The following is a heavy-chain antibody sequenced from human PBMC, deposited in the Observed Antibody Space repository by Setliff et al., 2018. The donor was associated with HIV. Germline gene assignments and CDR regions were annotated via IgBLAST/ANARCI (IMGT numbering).Heavy chain of an antibody. J-gene: IGHJ4*01. V-gene: IGHV4-61*09. Sequence: SETLSLTCTVSGDSITSDAFYWTWVRQPAGKGLEWIGHIYTNGGADYNSSLKSRVTISMDAPKNQFSLKLTSVTAADTAVYYCARDRYYGSGSYYNYFDYWG. CDR1: GDSITSDAFY. CDR2: IYTNGGA. CDR3: ARDRYYGSGSYYNYFDY. D-gene: IGHD3-10*01.